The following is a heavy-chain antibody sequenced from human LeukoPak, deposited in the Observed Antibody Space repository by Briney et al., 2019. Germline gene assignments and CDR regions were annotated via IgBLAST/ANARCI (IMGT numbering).Heavy chain of an antibody. J-gene: IGHJ4*02. Sequence: SETLSLTCAVYGGSFSGYYWSWIHQPPGKGLEWIGEINHSGSTNYNPSLQSRVTISVETTKNPFSLKLSSVAAADTAVYYCARGGERSGFDYWGQGTLVTVS. CDR1: GGSFSGYY. CDR2: INHSGST. D-gene: IGHD3-22*01. V-gene: IGHV4-34*01. CDR3: ARGGERSGFDY.